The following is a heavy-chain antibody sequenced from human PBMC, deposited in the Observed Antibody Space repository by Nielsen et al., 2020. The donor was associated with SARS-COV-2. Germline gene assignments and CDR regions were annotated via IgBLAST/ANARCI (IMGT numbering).Heavy chain of an antibody. CDR1: GYTFTGYY. V-gene: IGHV1-2*06. J-gene: IGHJ4*02. D-gene: IGHD6-13*01. Sequence: VQVSCKASGYTFTGYYMHWVRQAPGQGLEWMGRINPNSGGTNYAQKFQGRVTMTRDTSISTAYMELSRLRSDDTAVYYCATMQQLVSSLDYWGQGTLVTVSS. CDR3: ATMQQLVSSLDY. CDR2: INPNSGGT.